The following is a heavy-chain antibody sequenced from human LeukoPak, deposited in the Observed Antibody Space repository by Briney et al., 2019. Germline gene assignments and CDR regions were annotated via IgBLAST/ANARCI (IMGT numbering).Heavy chain of an antibody. D-gene: IGHD6-19*01. CDR1: GFTFSNAW. Sequence: GGSLRLSCAASGFTFSNAWMSWVRQAPGRGLEWVSAITGSGLSTYYTDSVKGRFTISRDNSKNTLSLQMNSLRAEDTAIYYCAKGSSSVWPYYLDSWGQGTLVTVSS. V-gene: IGHV3-23*01. J-gene: IGHJ4*02. CDR2: ITGSGLST. CDR3: AKGSSSVWPYYLDS.